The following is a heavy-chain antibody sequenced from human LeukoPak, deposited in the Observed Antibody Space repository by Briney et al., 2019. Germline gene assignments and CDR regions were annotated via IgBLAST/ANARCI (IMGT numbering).Heavy chain of an antibody. CDR2: IYYSGST. CDR3: ARHSGYGGKRFDP. V-gene: IGHV4-38-2*02. D-gene: IGHD4-23*01. CDR1: GYSISSGYY. Sequence: PSETLSLTCTVSGYSISSGYYWGWIRQPPGKGLEWIGSIYYSGSTYYNPSLKSRVTISVDTSKNQFSLKLSSVTAADTAVYYCARHSGYGGKRFDPWGQGTLVTVSS. J-gene: IGHJ5*02.